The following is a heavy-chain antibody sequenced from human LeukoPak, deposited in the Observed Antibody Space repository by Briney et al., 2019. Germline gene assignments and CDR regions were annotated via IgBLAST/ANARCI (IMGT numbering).Heavy chain of an antibody. J-gene: IGHJ4*02. CDR3: VRQSTGLDY. V-gene: IGHV3-30*04. CDR2: IESDGRNK. CDR1: GFTFSTHT. Sequence: GRSLRLSCAPSGFTFSTHTMRWVRQAPGKGLEWVAVIESDGRNKYYAESVRGRFTISRDNSRNTLYLQLDSLRSEDTAVYYCVRQSTGLDYWGQGTLVTVSS. D-gene: IGHD5/OR15-5a*01.